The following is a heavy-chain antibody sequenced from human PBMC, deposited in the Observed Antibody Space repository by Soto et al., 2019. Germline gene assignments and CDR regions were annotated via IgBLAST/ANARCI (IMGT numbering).Heavy chain of an antibody. CDR1: GYTFTSYG. J-gene: IGHJ4*02. D-gene: IGHD4-17*01. V-gene: IGHV1-18*01. CDR3: ARVLDYGGNSFSDYFDY. CDR2: ISAYNGNT. Sequence: ASVKVSSKASGYTFTSYGISWVRQAPGQGLEWMGWISAYNGNTNYAQKLQGRVTMPTDTSTSTAYMELRSLRSDDTAVYYCARVLDYGGNSFSDYFDYWGQGTLVTVSS.